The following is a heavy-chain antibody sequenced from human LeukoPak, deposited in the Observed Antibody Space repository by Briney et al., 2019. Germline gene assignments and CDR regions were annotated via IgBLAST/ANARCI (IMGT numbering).Heavy chain of an antibody. V-gene: IGHV3-33*01. D-gene: IGHD2-15*01. J-gene: IGHJ4*02. CDR1: GFTFSSDG. CDR3: ARAPGYCSGGSCYPLTD. Sequence: GSLRLSCAASGFTFSSDGMHWVRQAPGKGLEWVAVIWYDGSNKYYADSVKGRFTISRDNSKNTLYLQMNSLRAEDTAVYYCARAPGYCSGGSCYPLTDWGQGTLVTVSS. CDR2: IWYDGSNK.